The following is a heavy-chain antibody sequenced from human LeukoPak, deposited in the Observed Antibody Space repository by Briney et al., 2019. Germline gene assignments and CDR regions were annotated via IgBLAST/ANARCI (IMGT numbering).Heavy chain of an antibody. CDR3: ARSTLGTMTRLGDY. Sequence: SETLSLTCTVSGGSISGNFWSWVRQPPGKGLEWIGYIHSSGSTNYSPSLKSRVTISVDKSKNQFSLKVSSVTAADTAVYYCARSTLGTMTRLGDYWGQGTLVTVSS. V-gene: IGHV4-59*01. D-gene: IGHD1-1*01. J-gene: IGHJ4*02. CDR1: GGSISGNF. CDR2: IHSSGST.